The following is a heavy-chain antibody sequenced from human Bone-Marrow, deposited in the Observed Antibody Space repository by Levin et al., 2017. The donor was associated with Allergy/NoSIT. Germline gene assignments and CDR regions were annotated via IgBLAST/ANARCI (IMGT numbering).Heavy chain of an antibody. Sequence: SETLSLTCTVSGGSISSGGYYWSWIRQHPGKGLEWIGYIYYSGSTYYNPSLKSRVTISVDTSKNQFSLKLSSVTAADTAVYYCASLTPWYCSGGSCLAVGAFDIWGQGTMVTVSS. CDR1: GGSISSGGYY. V-gene: IGHV4-31*03. CDR3: ASLTPWYCSGGSCLAVGAFDI. CDR2: IYYSGST. D-gene: IGHD2-15*01. J-gene: IGHJ3*02.